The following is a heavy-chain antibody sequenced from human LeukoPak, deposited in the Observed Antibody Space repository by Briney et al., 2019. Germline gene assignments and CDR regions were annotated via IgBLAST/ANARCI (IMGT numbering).Heavy chain of an antibody. D-gene: IGHD3-22*01. Sequence: GGSLRLSCSASGFTFNYYTMHWVRQTPGKGLEYVSAISDNGGGTYYADSVKGRFAISRDNSKNTLYLQMSSLRAEDTAIYYCVKTPGYRDSSGYYYFDYWGQGTLVTGSS. CDR2: ISDNGGGT. J-gene: IGHJ4*02. CDR1: GFTFNYYT. CDR3: VKTPGYRDSSGYYYFDY. V-gene: IGHV3-64D*09.